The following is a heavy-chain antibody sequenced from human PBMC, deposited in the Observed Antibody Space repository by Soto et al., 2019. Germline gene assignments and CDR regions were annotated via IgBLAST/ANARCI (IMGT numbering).Heavy chain of an antibody. D-gene: IGHD3-3*01. CDR1: GFTFSSYA. J-gene: IGHJ4*02. CDR3: AKDGRRRSTIFGVVITDY. V-gene: IGHV3-23*01. CDR2: ISGSGGST. Sequence: GGSLRLSCAASGFTFSSYAMSWVRQAPGKGLEWVSAISGSGGSTYYADSVKGRFTISRDNSKNTLYLQMNSLRAEDTAVYYCAKDGRRRSTIFGVVITDYWGQGTLVTSPQ.